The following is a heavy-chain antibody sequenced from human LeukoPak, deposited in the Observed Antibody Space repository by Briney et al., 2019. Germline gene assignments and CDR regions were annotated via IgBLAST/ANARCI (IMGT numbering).Heavy chain of an antibody. CDR1: GGSISSGGYY. Sequence: TLSLTCTVSGGSISSGGYYWSWIRQHPGKGLEGIEYIHYIGSTYHTPSLKSRVTISVDTSKNQCSLKLSSVTAADTAVYYCARLSGSVLDYWGQRTLVTVSS. V-gene: IGHV4-31*02. CDR3: ARLSGSVLDY. J-gene: IGHJ4*02. CDR2: IHYIGST. D-gene: IGHD3-10*01.